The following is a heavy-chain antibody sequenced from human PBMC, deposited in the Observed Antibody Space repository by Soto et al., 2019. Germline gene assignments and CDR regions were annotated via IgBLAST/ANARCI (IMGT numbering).Heavy chain of an antibody. CDR3: ARSWAGYSSSWLFDY. J-gene: IGHJ4*02. V-gene: IGHV3-64*01. CDR1: GFTFSSYA. Sequence: GGSLRLSCAASGFTFSSYAMHWVRQAPGKGLEYVSAITSNGGNTDYASSVKGRFTISRDNSKNTLYLQMGSLRAEDTAVYYCARSWAGYSSSWLFDYWGQGTLVTVSS. CDR2: ITSNGGNT. D-gene: IGHD6-13*01.